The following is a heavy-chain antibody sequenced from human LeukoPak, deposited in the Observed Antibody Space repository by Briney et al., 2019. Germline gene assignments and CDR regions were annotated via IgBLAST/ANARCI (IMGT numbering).Heavy chain of an antibody. CDR2: INPNSGGT. CDR1: GYTFTGYY. Sequence: GAPVKVSCKASGYTFTGYYMHWVRQAPGQGLEWMGWINPNSGGTNYAQKFQGRVTMTGDTSISTAYMELSRLRSDDTAVYYCARVITGSLTPYDYWGQGTLVTVSS. D-gene: IGHD1-20*01. J-gene: IGHJ4*02. V-gene: IGHV1-2*02. CDR3: ARVITGSLTPYDY.